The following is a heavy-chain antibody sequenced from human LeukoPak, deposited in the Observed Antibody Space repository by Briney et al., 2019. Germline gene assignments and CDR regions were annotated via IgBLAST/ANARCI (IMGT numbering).Heavy chain of an antibody. CDR2: ISAYNGNT. Sequence: AASVKVSCKASGYTFTSYGISRVRQAPGQGLEWMGWISAYNGNTNYAQKLQGRVTMTTDTSTSTAYMELRSLRSDDTAVYYCARDPLPPVVLLWFGELSVGAFDIWGQGTMVTVSS. CDR3: ARDPLPPVVLLWFGELSVGAFDI. D-gene: IGHD3-10*01. J-gene: IGHJ3*02. V-gene: IGHV1-18*01. CDR1: GYTFTSYG.